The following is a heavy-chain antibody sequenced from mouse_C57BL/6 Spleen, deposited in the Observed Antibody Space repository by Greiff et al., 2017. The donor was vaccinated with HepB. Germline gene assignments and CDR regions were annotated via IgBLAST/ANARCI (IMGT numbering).Heavy chain of an antibody. V-gene: IGHV1-50*01. D-gene: IGHD2-1*01. CDR2: IDPSDSYT. J-gene: IGHJ4*01. CDR3: ARKLLTYYAMDY. Sequence: QVQLQQPGAELVKPGASVKLSCKASGYTFTSYWMQWVKQRPGQGLEWIGEIDPSDSYTNYNQKFKGKATLTVDTSSSTAYMQLSSLTSEDSAVYYCARKLLTYYAMDYWGQRTSVTVSS. CDR1: GYTFTSYW.